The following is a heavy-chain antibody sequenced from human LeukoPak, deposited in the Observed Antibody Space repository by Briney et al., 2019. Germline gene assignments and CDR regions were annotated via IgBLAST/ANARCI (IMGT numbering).Heavy chain of an antibody. CDR3: ATYVRGDFDY. D-gene: IGHD3-10*02. J-gene: IGHJ4*02. CDR2: VSGGGGST. CDR1: GFTFSSYA. Sequence: GGSLRLSCAPSGFTFSSYAMSWVRQAPGKGLEWVSTVSGGGGSTWYADSVRGRFTISRDNSKNTLYLQMNSLRAEDTAVYHCATYVRGDFDYWGQGTLVTVSS. V-gene: IGHV3-23*01.